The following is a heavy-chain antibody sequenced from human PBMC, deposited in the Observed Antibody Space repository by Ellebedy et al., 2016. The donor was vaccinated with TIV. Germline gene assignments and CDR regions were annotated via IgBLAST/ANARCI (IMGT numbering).Heavy chain of an antibody. CDR2: ISYDGSSK. V-gene: IGHV3-30-3*02. D-gene: IGHD3-22*01. J-gene: IGHJ3*02. Sequence: GESLKISCAASGFTFNSYAMHWVRQAPGKGLEWVAVISYDGSSKYYADSVKGRFTISRHTSKNTVFLQMNSLRAEDTAMYYCAKMEGTYYSNSAPYGGGAFDIWGQGTLVTVSS. CDR1: GFTFNSYA. CDR3: AKMEGTYYSNSAPYGGGAFDI.